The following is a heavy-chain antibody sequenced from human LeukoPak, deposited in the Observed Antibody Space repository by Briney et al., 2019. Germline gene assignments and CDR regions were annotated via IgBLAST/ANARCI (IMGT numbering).Heavy chain of an antibody. J-gene: IGHJ4*02. CDR1: GGSISSSSYY. V-gene: IGHV4-39*07. CDR2: IYYSGST. D-gene: IGHD3-22*01. CDR3: ARDNYYDVKGRYDY. Sequence: PSETLSLTCTVSGGSISSSSYYWGWIRQPPGKGLEWIGSIYYSGSTYYNPSLKSRVTISVDTSKNQFSLKLSSVTAADTAVYYCARDNYYDVKGRYDYWGQGTLVTVSS.